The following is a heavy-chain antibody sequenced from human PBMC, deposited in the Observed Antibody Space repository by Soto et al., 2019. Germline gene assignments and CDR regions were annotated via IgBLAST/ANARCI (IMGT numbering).Heavy chain of an antibody. D-gene: IGHD5-12*01. CDR2: IRSKAYGGTT. Sequence: GGSLRLSCTASGFTFGDYAMSWFRQAPGKGLEWVGFIRSKAYGGTTEYAASVKGRFTISRDDSKSIAYLQMNSLKTEDTAVYYCTCGYSGYSYYYYYMDVWGKGTTVTVSS. CDR1: GFTFGDYA. J-gene: IGHJ6*03. CDR3: TCGYSGYSYYYYYMDV. V-gene: IGHV3-49*03.